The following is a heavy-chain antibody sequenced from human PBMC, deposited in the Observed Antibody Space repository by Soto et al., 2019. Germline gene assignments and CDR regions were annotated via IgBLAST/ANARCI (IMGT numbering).Heavy chain of an antibody. CDR3: ARQYSSGWFDY. Sequence: PSETLSLTCTVSGGSISSFYWSWIRQPAGKGLEWIGRIYTSGSTNYNPSLKSRVTMSLDTSKNQVSLKLSSVTAADTAVYFCARQYSSGWFDYWCQGILVTVSS. CDR2: IYTSGST. CDR1: GGSISSFY. D-gene: IGHD6-19*01. J-gene: IGHJ4*02. V-gene: IGHV4-4*07.